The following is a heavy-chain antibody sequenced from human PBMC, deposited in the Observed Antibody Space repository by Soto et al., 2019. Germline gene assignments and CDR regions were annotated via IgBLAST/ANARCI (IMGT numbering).Heavy chain of an antibody. V-gene: IGHV1-69*13. Sequence: SVKVSCNASGGTFSSYAISWVRQAPGQGLEWMGGLIPIFGTANYAQKFQGRVTNTADESTSTAYMELSSLRSEDTAVYYCARRGRGILTGYFDPGGQGTLVTVSS. CDR1: GGTFSSYA. D-gene: IGHD3-9*01. CDR2: LIPIFGTA. CDR3: ARRGRGILTGYFDP. J-gene: IGHJ5*02.